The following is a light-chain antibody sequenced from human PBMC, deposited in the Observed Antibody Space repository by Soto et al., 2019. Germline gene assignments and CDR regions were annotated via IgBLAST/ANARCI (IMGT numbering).Light chain of an antibody. Sequence: EIVMTQSPATLSVSPGERATLSCRGSQSVSNNLAWYQQKPGQAPRLLIYGASTRATGIPARFSGSGSGTEFTLTISSLQSEDFALYYCQQYNNWPRTFGQGTKVDIK. CDR1: QSVSNN. CDR2: GAS. V-gene: IGKV3-15*01. CDR3: QQYNNWPRT. J-gene: IGKJ1*01.